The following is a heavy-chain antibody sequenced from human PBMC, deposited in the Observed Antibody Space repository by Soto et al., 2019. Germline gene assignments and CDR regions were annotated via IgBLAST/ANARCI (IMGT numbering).Heavy chain of an antibody. CDR2: ISSSSSTI. J-gene: IGHJ2*01. V-gene: IGHV3-48*01. Sequence: ESGGGLVQPGGSLRLSCAASGFTFSSYSMNWVRQAPGKGLEWVSYISSSSSTIYYADSVEGRFTISRDNAKNSLYLQMNSLRAEDTAVYYCARGYGYFDLWGRGTLVTVSS. CDR1: GFTFSSYS. CDR3: ARGYGYFDL.